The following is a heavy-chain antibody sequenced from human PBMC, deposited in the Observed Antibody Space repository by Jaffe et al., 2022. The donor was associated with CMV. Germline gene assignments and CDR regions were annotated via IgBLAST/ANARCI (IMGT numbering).Heavy chain of an antibody. CDR1: GFTFSSYA. Sequence: EVQLLESGGGLVQPGGSLRLSCAASGFTFSSYAMSWVRQAPGKGLEWVSAISGSGGSTYYADSVKGRFTISRDNSKNTLYLQMNSLRAEDTAVYYCAKDPGHYDFWSGYYYFQSYFDYWGQGTLVTVSS. CDR2: ISGSGGST. J-gene: IGHJ4*02. D-gene: IGHD3-3*01. CDR3: AKDPGHYDFWSGYYYFQSYFDY. V-gene: IGHV3-23*01.